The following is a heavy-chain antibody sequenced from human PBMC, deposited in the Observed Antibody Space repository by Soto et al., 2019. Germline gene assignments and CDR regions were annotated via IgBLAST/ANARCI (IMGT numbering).Heavy chain of an antibody. V-gene: IGHV1-18*01. CDR1: VYPFTSYG. CDR3: AREAVSGRTGFDY. Sequence: QVQLVQSGAEVKKPGASVKVSCKASVYPFTSYGISWVRQAPGQGVEWMGWFNDYNGNTNYAQKIQGRVTMTTDTSTSTAYMELRSLRSDDTAVYYCAREAVSGRTGFDYWGQGTLVTVSS. D-gene: IGHD6-19*01. CDR2: FNDYNGNT. J-gene: IGHJ4*02.